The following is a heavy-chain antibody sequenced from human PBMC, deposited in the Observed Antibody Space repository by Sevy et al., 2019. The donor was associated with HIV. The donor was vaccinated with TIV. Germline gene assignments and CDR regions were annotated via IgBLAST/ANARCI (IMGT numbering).Heavy chain of an antibody. J-gene: IGHJ3*02. V-gene: IGHV3-74*01. CDR1: GFTFSSYW. D-gene: IGHD3-22*01. CDR2: INSDGSST. Sequence: GGSLRLSCAASGFTFSSYWMHWVRQAPGKGLVWVSRINSDGSSTSYADSVKGRFTIPRDNAKNTLYLQMNSLRAEDTAVYYCARALYELDAFDIWGQGTMVTVSS. CDR3: ARALYELDAFDI.